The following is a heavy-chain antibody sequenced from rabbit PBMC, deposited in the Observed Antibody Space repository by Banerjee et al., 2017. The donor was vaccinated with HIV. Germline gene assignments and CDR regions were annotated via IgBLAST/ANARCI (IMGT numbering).Heavy chain of an antibody. CDR1: GFDLSNSYF. CDR3: ARGHYYPGDISDYFNL. J-gene: IGHJ4*01. CDR2: IVTTSGRT. D-gene: IGHD7-1*01. Sequence: QEQLVESGGDLVKPEGSLTLTCKASGFDLSNSYFMWWVRQAPGKGLEWIACIVTTSGRTWYASWAKGRFTISKTSPTTVTLQMTSLTAADTATYFCARGHYYPGDISDYFNLWGQGTLVTVS. V-gene: IGHV1S45*01.